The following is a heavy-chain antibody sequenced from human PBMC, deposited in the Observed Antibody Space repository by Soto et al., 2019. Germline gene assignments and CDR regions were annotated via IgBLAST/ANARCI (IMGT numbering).Heavy chain of an antibody. CDR3: ARGYYDASGYYPIDF. V-gene: IGHV1-8*01. CDR2: VNPNSGNT. CDR1: GYTFTSYD. D-gene: IGHD3-22*01. Sequence: ASVKVSCKVSGYTFTSYDVMWVRQATGQGLEWMGWVNPNSGNTDSAQKFQGSVTMTWDTSINTAYMELSSLRSEDTAVYYCARGYYDASGYYPIDFWGQGTLVTVSS. J-gene: IGHJ4*02.